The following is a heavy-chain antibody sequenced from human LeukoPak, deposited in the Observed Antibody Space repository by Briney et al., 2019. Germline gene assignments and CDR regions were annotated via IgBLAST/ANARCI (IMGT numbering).Heavy chain of an antibody. V-gene: IGHV3-11*01. Sequence: GGSLRLSCAASGFTFSDYYMSWIRQVPGKGPEWVSYISSSGSTIYYADSVKGRFTISRDNAKNSLYLQMNSLRAEDTAVYYCARRDGDYYYYGMDVWGQGTTVTVSS. D-gene: IGHD4-17*01. CDR3: ARRDGDYYYYGMDV. J-gene: IGHJ6*02. CDR2: ISSSGSTI. CDR1: GFTFSDYY.